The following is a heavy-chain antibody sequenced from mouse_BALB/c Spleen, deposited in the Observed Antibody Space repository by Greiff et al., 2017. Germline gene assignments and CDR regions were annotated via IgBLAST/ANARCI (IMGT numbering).Heavy chain of an antibody. Sequence: QVHVKQSGAELVRPGTSVKMSCKAAGYTFTNYWIGWVKQRPGHGLEWIGDIYPGGGYTNYNEKFKGKATLTADTSSSTAYMQLSSLTSEDSAVYYCTRTDYRYDLYYFDYWGQGTTLTVSS. CDR1: GYTFTNYW. V-gene: IGHV1-63*02. D-gene: IGHD2-14*01. CDR3: TRTDYRYDLYYFDY. J-gene: IGHJ2*01. CDR2: IYPGGGYT.